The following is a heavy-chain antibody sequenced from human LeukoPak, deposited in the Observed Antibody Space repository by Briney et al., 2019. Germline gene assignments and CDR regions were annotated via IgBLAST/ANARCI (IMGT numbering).Heavy chain of an antibody. CDR2: INHSGST. CDR3: ARVGFASGWARKYYFDY. V-gene: IGHV4-34*01. J-gene: IGHJ4*02. D-gene: IGHD6-19*01. Sequence: SETLSLTCAVYGGSFSGYYWSWIRQPPGKGLERIGEINHSGSTNYNPSLKSRVTISVDTSKNQFSLKLSSVTAADTAVYYCARVGFASGWARKYYFDYWGQGTLVTVSS. CDR1: GGSFSGYY.